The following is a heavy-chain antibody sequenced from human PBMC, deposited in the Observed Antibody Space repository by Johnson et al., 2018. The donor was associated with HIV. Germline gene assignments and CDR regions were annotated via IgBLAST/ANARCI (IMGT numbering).Heavy chain of an antibody. J-gene: IGHJ3*02. V-gene: IGHV3-23*04. CDR2: ISGSGGRI. CDR1: GFTFDDYG. CDR3: ASEVRGVLDI. D-gene: IGHD3-10*01. Sequence: MQLVESGGGLVQPGRSLRLSCAASGFTFDDYGMSWVRQAPGKGLEWVSSISGSGGRIYYADSVRGRFTISRDNSKNTLYLQMNSLRVEDTAVYYCASEVRGVLDIWGQGTMVTVSS.